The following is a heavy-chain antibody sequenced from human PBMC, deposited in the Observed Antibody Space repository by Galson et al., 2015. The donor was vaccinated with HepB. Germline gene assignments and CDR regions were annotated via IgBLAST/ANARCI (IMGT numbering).Heavy chain of an antibody. CDR1: GFTFSTYA. D-gene: IGHD6-13*01. V-gene: IGHV3-23*01. Sequence: SLRLSCAASGFTFSTYAMNWVRQAPGKGLEWVSSISGGGYSTYYADSVKGRLTISRDNSQNTLYLQMNSLRAEDTAVYYCARGTITAAGDFDYWGQGTLVTVSS. CDR3: ARGTITAAGDFDY. J-gene: IGHJ4*02. CDR2: ISGGGYST.